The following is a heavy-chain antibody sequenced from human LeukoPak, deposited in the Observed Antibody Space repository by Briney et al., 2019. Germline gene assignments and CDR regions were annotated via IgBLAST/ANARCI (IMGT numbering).Heavy chain of an antibody. Sequence: KPSETLSLTCAVYGGSFSGYYWSWIRQPPGKGLEWIGEINHSGSTNYNPSLKSRVTISVDTSNNQFSLKLSSVTAADTAVYYCARFGLSLVVPAAIYGLGAFDIWGQGTLVTVSS. CDR3: ARFGLSLVVPAAIYGLGAFDI. CDR2: INHSGST. V-gene: IGHV4-34*01. CDR1: GGSFSGYY. D-gene: IGHD2-2*01. J-gene: IGHJ3*02.